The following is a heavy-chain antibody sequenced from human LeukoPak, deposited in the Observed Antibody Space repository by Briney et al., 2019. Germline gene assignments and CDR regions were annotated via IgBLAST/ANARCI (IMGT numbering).Heavy chain of an antibody. V-gene: IGHV1-8*03. D-gene: IGHD3-10*01. J-gene: IGHJ4*02. CDR3: ARGQYYYGSGSGDYFDY. CDR1: GYTFTSYD. Sequence: AASEKVSCKASGYTFTSYDINWVRQATGQGLEWMGWMNPNSGNTGYAQKFQGRVTITRNTSISTAYMELSSLRSEDTAVYYCARGQYYYGSGSGDYFDYWGQGTLVTVSS. CDR2: MNPNSGNT.